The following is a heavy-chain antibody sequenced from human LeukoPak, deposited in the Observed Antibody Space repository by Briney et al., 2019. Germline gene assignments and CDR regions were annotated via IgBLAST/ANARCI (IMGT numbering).Heavy chain of an antibody. CDR2: ISYDGSNK. D-gene: IGHD3-3*01. J-gene: IGHJ6*02. V-gene: IGHV3-30*18. Sequence: GGSLRLSCAASGFTFSSYGMHWVRQAPGKGLEWVAVISYDGSNKYYADSVKGRFTISRDNSKNTLYLQMNSLRAEDTAVYYCAKVITIFGVVMTGGYYYGMDVWGQGTTVTVSS. CDR3: AKVITIFGVVMTGGYYYGMDV. CDR1: GFTFSSYG.